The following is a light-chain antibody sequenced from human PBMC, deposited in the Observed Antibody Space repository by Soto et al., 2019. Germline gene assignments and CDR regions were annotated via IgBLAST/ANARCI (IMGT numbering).Light chain of an antibody. CDR3: QQGSFTLT. J-gene: IGKJ4*01. CDR2: GAS. V-gene: IGKV1-39*01. Sequence: DIQMTQSPSSLSASVGDRVTLTCRASQSISTYLNWYQQKLGKAPKLLISGASSLQGGVPSRFSGSGSGTDFTLTTSSLQPEDFATYYCQQGSFTLTFGGGTKLEIK. CDR1: QSISTY.